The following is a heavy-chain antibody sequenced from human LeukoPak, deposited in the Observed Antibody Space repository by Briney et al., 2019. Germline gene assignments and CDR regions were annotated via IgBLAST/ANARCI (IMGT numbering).Heavy chain of an antibody. V-gene: IGHV4-34*01. J-gene: IGHJ4*02. D-gene: IGHD2-15*01. CDR3: ARGQGYCSGGSCYLVY. CDR2: ISHSGST. CDR1: GGSFSGYY. Sequence: PSETLSLTCAVYGGSFSGYYWSWIRQPPGKGLEWIGEISHSGSTNYNPSLKRRVTISVDTSKNQFSLKLSSVTAADTAVYYCARGQGYCSGGSCYLVYWGQGTLVTVSS.